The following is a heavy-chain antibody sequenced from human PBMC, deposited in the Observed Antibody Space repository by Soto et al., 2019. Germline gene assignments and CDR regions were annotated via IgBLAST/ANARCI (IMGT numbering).Heavy chain of an antibody. D-gene: IGHD3-22*01. Sequence: QLQLQESGPGLVKPSETLSLTCTVSGGSISSGTYYWGWIRQPPGKGLEWIGSLYYTGRTYYSPSLKSRVTISVDTSKNHFSLNLTSVTAADTAVYYCARDQGDSSGYYLYYFDYWGQGTLVTVSS. CDR2: LYYTGRT. CDR3: ARDQGDSSGYYLYYFDY. J-gene: IGHJ4*02. V-gene: IGHV4-39*02. CDR1: GGSISSGTYY.